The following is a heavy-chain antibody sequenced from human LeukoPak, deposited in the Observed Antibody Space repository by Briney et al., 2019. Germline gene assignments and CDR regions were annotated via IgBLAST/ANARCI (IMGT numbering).Heavy chain of an antibody. CDR2: TIPIFGTA. Sequence: SVKVSCKXSGGTFSSYAISWVRQAPGQGLEWMGRTIPIFGTANYAQKFQGRVTITTDESTSTAYMELSSLRSEDTAVYYCARDGYYDLWSGYPPQDHYYYMDVWGKGTTVTVSS. J-gene: IGHJ6*03. D-gene: IGHD3-3*01. CDR3: ARDGYYDLWSGYPPQDHYYYMDV. CDR1: GGTFSSYA. V-gene: IGHV1-69*05.